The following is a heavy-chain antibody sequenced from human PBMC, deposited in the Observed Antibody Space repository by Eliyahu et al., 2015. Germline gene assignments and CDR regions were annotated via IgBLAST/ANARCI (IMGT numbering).Heavy chain of an antibody. CDR3: TRRGLSSTMVRGEIYGMDV. Sequence: EVQLVESGGGLVQPGGSRNLSXAASGFXXXGXALHWVXQASGKGLEWVGRIRRKANSYATAYAASVKGRFTISRDDSKNTAYLQMNSLKTEDTAVYYCTRRGLSSTMVRGEIYGMDVWGQGTTVTVSS. CDR2: IRRKANSYAT. J-gene: IGHJ6*02. V-gene: IGHV3-73*02. CDR1: GFXXXGXA. D-gene: IGHD3-10*01.